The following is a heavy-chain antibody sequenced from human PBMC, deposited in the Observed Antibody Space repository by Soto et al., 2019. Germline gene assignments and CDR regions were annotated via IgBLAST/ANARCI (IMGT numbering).Heavy chain of an antibody. V-gene: IGHV1-69*08. Sequence: QVQLVQSGAEVKKPGSSVKVSCKASGGTFSSYTISWVRQAPGQGLEWMGRIIPILGIANYAQKFQGRVTNAADKSTSSAYMELSSLRSEDTAVYYCARDSATPFDYWGQGTLVTVSS. D-gene: IGHD2-15*01. J-gene: IGHJ4*02. CDR2: IIPILGIA. CDR3: ARDSATPFDY. CDR1: GGTFSSYT.